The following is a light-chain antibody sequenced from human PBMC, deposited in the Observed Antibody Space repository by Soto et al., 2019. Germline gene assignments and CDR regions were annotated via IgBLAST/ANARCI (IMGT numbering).Light chain of an antibody. V-gene: IGKV3-15*01. CDR2: DAS. CDR1: QSVGSN. Sequence: EIVMTQSPATLSVSPGERVTLSCRASQSVGSNLAWYQQKPGLAPRVLIYDASTRATVSPARFSGSGSGTEFTLNISSLQSEDSAVYYCQHYDNWPLTFGRGTKVEIK. J-gene: IGKJ4*01. CDR3: QHYDNWPLT.